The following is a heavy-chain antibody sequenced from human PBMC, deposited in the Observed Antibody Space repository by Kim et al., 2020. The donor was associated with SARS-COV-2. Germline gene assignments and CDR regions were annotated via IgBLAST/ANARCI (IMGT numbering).Heavy chain of an antibody. CDR1: GFTFNDFW. J-gene: IGHJ6*02. V-gene: IGHV3-7*03. CDR3: VKEATSLTNYAMEV. Sequence: GGSLRLSCSASGFTFNDFWMSWVRQAPGKGLDWVAKIKNDGSDKYYVDSVKGRFAISRDNAKNSLYLQMNSLRADDTAVYYCVKEATSLTNYAMEVWGQGTTVTVSS. D-gene: IGHD4-4*01. CDR2: IKNDGSDK.